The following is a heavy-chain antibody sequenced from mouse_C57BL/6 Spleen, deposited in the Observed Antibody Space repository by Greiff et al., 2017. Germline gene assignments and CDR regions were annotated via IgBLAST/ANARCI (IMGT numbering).Heavy chain of an antibody. Sequence: EVKLVESGPGLVKPSQSLSLTCSVTGYSITSGYYWNWIRQFPGNKLEWMGYISYDGSNNYNPSLKNRISITRDTSKNQFFLKLNSVTTEDTATYYCASGSYYGNSWFAYWGQGTLVTVSA. D-gene: IGHD2-10*01. CDR2: ISYDGSN. J-gene: IGHJ3*01. CDR3: ASGSYYGNSWFAY. V-gene: IGHV3-6*01. CDR1: GYSITSGYY.